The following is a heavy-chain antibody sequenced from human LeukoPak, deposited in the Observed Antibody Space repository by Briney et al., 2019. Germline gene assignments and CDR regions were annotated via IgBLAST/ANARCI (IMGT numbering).Heavy chain of an antibody. CDR1: GGSFSGYY. V-gene: IGHV4-34*01. D-gene: IGHD3-9*01. J-gene: IGHJ4*02. CDR3: ARLSFYDILTGRSYYFDY. CDR2: IYYSGST. Sequence: SETLSLTCAVYGGSFSGYYWSWIRQPPGKGLEWIGSIYYSGSTYYNPSLKSRVTISVDTSKNQFSLKLSSVTAADTAVYYCARLSFYDILTGRSYYFDYWGQGTLVTVSS.